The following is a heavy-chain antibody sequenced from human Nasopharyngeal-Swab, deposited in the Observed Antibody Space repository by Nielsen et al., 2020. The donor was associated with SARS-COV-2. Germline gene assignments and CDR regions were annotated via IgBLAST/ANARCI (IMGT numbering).Heavy chain of an antibody. Sequence: ASVKVSCKASGGTFSSYAISWVRQATGQGLEWMGWMNPNSGNTGYAQKFQGRVTMTRNTSISTAYMELSSLRSEDTAVYYCARALEEFAGYYYYYYMDVWGKGTTVTVSS. J-gene: IGHJ6*03. CDR3: ARALEEFAGYYYYYYMDV. V-gene: IGHV1-8*02. CDR2: MNPNSGNT. CDR1: GGTFSSYA. D-gene: IGHD3-10*01.